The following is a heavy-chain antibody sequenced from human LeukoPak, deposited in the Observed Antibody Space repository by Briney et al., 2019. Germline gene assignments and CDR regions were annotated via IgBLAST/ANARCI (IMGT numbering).Heavy chain of an antibody. V-gene: IGHV1-46*01. J-gene: IGHJ4*02. D-gene: IGHD6-13*01. CDR2: INPSGGST. Sequence: ASVKVSCKASGYTFTNYYMHWVRQAPGQGLDWMGIINPSGGSTSYAQKFQGRVTMTEDTSTDTAYMELSSLRSEDTAVYYCATLEYSSSWPFDYWGQGTLVTVSS. CDR3: ATLEYSSSWPFDY. CDR1: GYTFTNYY.